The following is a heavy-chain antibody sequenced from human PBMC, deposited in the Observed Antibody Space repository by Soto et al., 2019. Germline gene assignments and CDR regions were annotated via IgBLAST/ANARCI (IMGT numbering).Heavy chain of an antibody. V-gene: IGHV1-2*02. CDR1: GYTFTGYC. CDR3: AREVVGYYYDSSGYGDY. J-gene: IGHJ4*02. D-gene: IGHD3-22*01. Sequence: ASVKVSCKASGYTFTGYCMHWVRQAPGQGLEWMGWINPNSGGTNYAQKFQGRVTMTRDTSISTAYMELSRLRSDDTAAYYCAREVVGYYYDSSGYGDYWGQGTLVTVSS. CDR2: INPNSGGT.